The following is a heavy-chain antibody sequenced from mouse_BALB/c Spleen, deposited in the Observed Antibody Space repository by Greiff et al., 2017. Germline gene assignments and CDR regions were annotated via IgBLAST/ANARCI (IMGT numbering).Heavy chain of an antibody. CDR3: ARDHYYGSSYVAYFDV. CDR1: GFTFSSYT. CDR2: ISSGGSYT. Sequence: EVQGVESGGGLVKPGGSLKLSCAASGFTFSSYTMSWVRQTPEKRLEWVATISSGGSYTYYPDSVKGRFTISRDNAKNTLYLQMSSLKSEDTAMYYCARDHYYGSSYVAYFDVWGAGTTVTVSS. D-gene: IGHD1-1*01. V-gene: IGHV5-6-4*01. J-gene: IGHJ1*01.